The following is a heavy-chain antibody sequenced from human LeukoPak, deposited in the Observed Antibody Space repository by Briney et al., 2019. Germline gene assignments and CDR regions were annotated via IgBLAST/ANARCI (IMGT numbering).Heavy chain of an antibody. Sequence: GGSLRRSCTASGFTFSSNSMNWVRQAPGKGLEWVSSISSSNSYIYNADSVKGRFTTSRDNAKNSLYLQMNSLRAEDTAVYYCARDQGLLVVAGRFGYWGQGTLVTVSS. D-gene: IGHD6-19*01. J-gene: IGHJ4*02. CDR2: ISSSNSYI. CDR1: GFTFSSNS. CDR3: ARDQGLLVVAGRFGY. V-gene: IGHV3-21*01.